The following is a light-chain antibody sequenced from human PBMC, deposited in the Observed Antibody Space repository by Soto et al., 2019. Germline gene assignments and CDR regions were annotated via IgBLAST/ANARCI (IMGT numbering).Light chain of an antibody. Sequence: QSVLTQPASVSGSPGQSITISCTGTRSDVGGYNYVSWYQQHPGRAPKLMIYEVSYRPSGVSHRFSGSKSGNTASLTISGLQAEDEAEYYCFSYRDGGPLGVFGGGTKVTVL. J-gene: IGLJ3*02. CDR1: RSDVGGYNY. CDR3: FSYRDGGPLGV. V-gene: IGLV2-14*01. CDR2: EVS.